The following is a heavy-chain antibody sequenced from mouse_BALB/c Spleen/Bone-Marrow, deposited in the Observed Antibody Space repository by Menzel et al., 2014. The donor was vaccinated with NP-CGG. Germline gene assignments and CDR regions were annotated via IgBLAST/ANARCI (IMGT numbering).Heavy chain of an antibody. CDR3: AQFITTVGALDV. V-gene: IGHV2-3*01. D-gene: IGHD1-1*01. J-gene: IGHJ1*01. CDR2: IWDDGST. CDR1: GFSLTSYG. Sequence: VQGVESGPGLVAPSQSLSITCTVSGFSLTSYGVSWVRQPPGKGLEWLGVIWDDGSTNYHSPLISRLSTSKDNSKSQVFLKLNSLQTDDTATYYCAQFITTVGALDVWGAGTTVTVSS.